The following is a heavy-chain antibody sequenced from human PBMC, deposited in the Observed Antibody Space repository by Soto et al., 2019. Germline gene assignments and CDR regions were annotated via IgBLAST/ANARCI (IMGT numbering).Heavy chain of an antibody. Sequence: SETLYLTCTVSGGSISSSRYYWAWIRQPPGKGLELLGSIYSSGSTYYNPSLKCRVPISVDTSKNQFSLKLSSVTAADTAVYYCSRLVGYSYGTGYYFDYWGQGTLVTVS. V-gene: IGHV4-39*01. D-gene: IGHD5-18*01. CDR1: GGSISSSRYY. CDR3: SRLVGYSYGTGYYFDY. J-gene: IGHJ4*02. CDR2: IYSSGST.